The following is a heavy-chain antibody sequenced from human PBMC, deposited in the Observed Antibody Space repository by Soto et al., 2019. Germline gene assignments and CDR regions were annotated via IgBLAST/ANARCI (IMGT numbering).Heavy chain of an antibody. CDR2: FSGSSGNT. V-gene: IGHV3-23*01. D-gene: IGHD1-1*01. J-gene: IGHJ4*02. CDR1: GFSISTYG. Sequence: GSLRLSCAAPGFSISTYGVTWVRQAPGKGLEWVSGFSGSSGNTYYADSVKGRFTISRDNSKNTVYLQMNSLRAEDTAVYYCARWNGYGDSWGQGTLVTVSS. CDR3: ARWNGYGDS.